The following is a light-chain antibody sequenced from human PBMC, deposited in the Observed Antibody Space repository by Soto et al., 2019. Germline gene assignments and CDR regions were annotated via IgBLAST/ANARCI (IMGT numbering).Light chain of an antibody. J-gene: IGLJ3*02. CDR3: QSYDSSLSGWV. Sequence: QSVLTQPPSVSGAPGQRVTISCTGSSSNIGAGYDVHWYQQLPGTAPKLLIYGNSNRPSGVPDRFSGSKSGTSASLAITGFHAEDEADYYCQSYDSSLSGWVFGGGTKLTV. V-gene: IGLV1-40*01. CDR2: GNS. CDR1: SSNIGAGYD.